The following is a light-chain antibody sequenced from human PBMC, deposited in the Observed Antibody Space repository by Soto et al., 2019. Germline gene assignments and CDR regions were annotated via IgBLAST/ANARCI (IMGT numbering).Light chain of an antibody. CDR1: TSNIGSNS. Sequence: QSVLTQPPSASGTPGQRVTISCSGSTSNIGSNSVHWYQQLPGTAPKLLIYSNNQRPSGVPDRVSGSKSGTSASLSISGLQSEDEEYNYWAAWDDSLNGTVFGGGTKLTVL. CDR3: AAWDDSLNGTV. J-gene: IGLJ2*01. CDR2: SNN. V-gene: IGLV1-44*01.